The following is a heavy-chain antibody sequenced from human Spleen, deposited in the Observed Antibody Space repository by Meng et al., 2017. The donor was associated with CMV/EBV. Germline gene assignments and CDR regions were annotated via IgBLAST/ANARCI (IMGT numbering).Heavy chain of an antibody. J-gene: IGHJ4*02. CDR2: ITANGDST. D-gene: IGHD6-19*01. Sequence: GESLKISCAASGFTFSSYAMRWVRQAPGKGLEWVSGITANGDSTYYADSVKGRFTISRDNSKNTLYLQMNSLRAEDTAVYYCAKGYSSGPEWGQGTLVTVSS. CDR3: AKGYSSGPE. CDR1: GFTFSSYA. V-gene: IGHV3-23*01.